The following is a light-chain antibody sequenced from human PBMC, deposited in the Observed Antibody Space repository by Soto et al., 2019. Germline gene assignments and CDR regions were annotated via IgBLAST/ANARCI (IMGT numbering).Light chain of an antibody. CDR3: QQYDNSPFT. Sequence: DIVLTQSPLSLPVTPGEPASISCRSSRSLLHSNGYNYLNWYQQRPGQAPRLLIYGASSRATGIPDRFRGSGSGTDFTLTITRLEPEDSAVYFCQQYDNSPFTFGPGTKVDIK. J-gene: IGKJ3*01. CDR2: GAS. V-gene: IGKV3-20*01. CDR1: RSLLHSNGYNY.